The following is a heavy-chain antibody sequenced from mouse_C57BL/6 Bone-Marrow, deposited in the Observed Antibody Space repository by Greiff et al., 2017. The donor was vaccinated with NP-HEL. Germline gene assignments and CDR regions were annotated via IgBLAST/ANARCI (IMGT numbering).Heavy chain of an antibody. V-gene: IGHV1-55*01. Sequence: QVQLQQPGAELVKPGASVKMSCKASGYTFTSYWITWVKQRPGQGLEWIGDIYPGSGSTNYNEKFKSKATLTVDTSSSTAYMQLSSLTSEDSAVYYGARWGIYYGYDDYFDYWGQGTTLTVSS. CDR2: IYPGSGST. D-gene: IGHD2-2*01. J-gene: IGHJ2*01. CDR1: GYTFTSYW. CDR3: ARWGIYYGYDDYFDY.